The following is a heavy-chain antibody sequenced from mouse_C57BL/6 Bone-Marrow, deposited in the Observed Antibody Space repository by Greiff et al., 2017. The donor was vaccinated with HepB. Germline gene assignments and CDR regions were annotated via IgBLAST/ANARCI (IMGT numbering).Heavy chain of an antibody. J-gene: IGHJ2*01. CDR3: ARRAVVAFYYFDY. V-gene: IGHV5-6*01. Sequence: EVQGVESGGDLVKPGGSLKLSCAASGFTFSSYGMSWVRQTPDKRLEWVATISSGGSYTYYPDSVKGRFTISRDNAKNTLYLQMSSLKSEDTAMYYCARRAVVAFYYFDYWGQGTTLTVSS. CDR1: GFTFSSYG. CDR2: ISSGGSYT. D-gene: IGHD1-1*01.